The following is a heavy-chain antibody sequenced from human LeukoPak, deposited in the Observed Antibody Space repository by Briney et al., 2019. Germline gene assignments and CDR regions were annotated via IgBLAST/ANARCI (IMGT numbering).Heavy chain of an antibody. CDR3: AREFRYCSSTSCYLTYYYYYYMDV. D-gene: IGHD2-2*01. J-gene: IGHJ6*03. Sequence: SETLSLTCTVSGGSISSGSYYWSWIRQPAGKGLEWIGRIYSSGSTNYNPSLKSRVTISLDTSKNQFSLKLSSVTAADTAVYYCAREFRYCSSTSCYLTYYYYYYMDVWGKGTTVTVSS. CDR1: GGSISSGSYY. CDR2: IYSSGST. V-gene: IGHV4-61*02.